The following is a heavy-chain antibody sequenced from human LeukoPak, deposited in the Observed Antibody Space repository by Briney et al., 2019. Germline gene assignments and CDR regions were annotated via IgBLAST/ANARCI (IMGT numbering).Heavy chain of an antibody. CDR1: GYSISSAYY. CDR2: IYHSEDT. V-gene: IGHV4-38-2*01. CDR3: ATYYDSSGYYSLYYFDY. J-gene: IGHJ4*02. Sequence: SETLSLTCAVSGYSISSAYYWGWIRQPPGKGLEWIATIYHSEDTYYNPSLKSRVTISVDTSKNQFSLKLSSVTAADTAVYYCATYYDSSGYYSLYYFDYWGQGTLVTVSS. D-gene: IGHD3-22*01.